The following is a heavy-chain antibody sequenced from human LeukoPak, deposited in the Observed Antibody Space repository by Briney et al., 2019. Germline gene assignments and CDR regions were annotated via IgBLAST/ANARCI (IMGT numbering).Heavy chain of an antibody. CDR3: ARGTMVRGVILNYSYYGMDV. CDR1: GGSISSYY. D-gene: IGHD3-10*01. CDR2: IYYSGST. J-gene: IGHJ6*04. V-gene: IGHV4-59*01. Sequence: SETLSLTCTVSGGSISSYYLSWIRQPPGKGLEWIGYIYYSGSTNYNPSLKSRVTISVDTSKNQFSLKLSSVTAADTAVYYCARGTMVRGVILNYSYYGMDVWGKGTTVTVSS.